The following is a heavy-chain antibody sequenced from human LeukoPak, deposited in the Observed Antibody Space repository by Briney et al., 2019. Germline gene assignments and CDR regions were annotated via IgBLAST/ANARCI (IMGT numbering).Heavy chain of an antibody. J-gene: IGHJ6*03. CDR3: AKTVGNSYGYPPKYYYYYLDV. D-gene: IGHD5-18*01. V-gene: IGHV3-23*01. CDR1: GFTFSNYS. Sequence: GGSLRLSCAASGFTFSNYSMSWVRQAPGKGLEWVSGTSGSADNTHYADSVKGRFTISRDNSKNTLYLQINSMRVEDTAVYYCAKTVGNSYGYPPKYYYYYLDVWGKGTTVTISS. CDR2: TSGSADNT.